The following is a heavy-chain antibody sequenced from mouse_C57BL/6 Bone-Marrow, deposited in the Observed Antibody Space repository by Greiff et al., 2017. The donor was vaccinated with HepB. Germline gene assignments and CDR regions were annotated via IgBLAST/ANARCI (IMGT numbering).Heavy chain of an antibody. CDR2: ISYSGST. CDR1: GYSITSGYV. J-gene: IGHJ3*01. D-gene: IGHD2-3*01. Sequence: EVMLVESGPGMVKPSQSLSLTCTVTGYSITSGYVWHWIRHFPGNKLEWMGYISYSGSTNYNPSLKSRISITHDTSKNHFFLKLNSVTTEDTATYYCARDRGNGYSWFAYWGQGTLVTVSA. V-gene: IGHV3-1*01. CDR3: ARDRGNGYSWFAY.